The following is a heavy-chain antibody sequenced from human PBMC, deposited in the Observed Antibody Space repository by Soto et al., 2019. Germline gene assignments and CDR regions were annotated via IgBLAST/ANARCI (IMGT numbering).Heavy chain of an antibody. CDR2: IYYSGST. Sequence: SETLSLTCTVSGGSIRSGGYYWSWVRQSPRRGLEWIGNIYYSGSTYYNPSLKSRLTISVDTSKNQFSLKLSSVTAADTAVYYCARVQWLRLESKGYGMDVWGQGTTVTVSS. V-gene: IGHV4-31*03. CDR1: GGSIRSGGYY. J-gene: IGHJ6*02. D-gene: IGHD5-12*01. CDR3: ARVQWLRLESKGYGMDV.